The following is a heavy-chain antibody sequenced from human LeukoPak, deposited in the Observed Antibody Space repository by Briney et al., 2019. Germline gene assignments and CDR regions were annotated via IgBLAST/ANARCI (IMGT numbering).Heavy chain of an antibody. CDR3: ATNILVRDIINWFDP. V-gene: IGHV1-2*02. J-gene: IGHJ5*02. Sequence: ASVKVSCKASGYTFTGYFMHWVRQAPGQGLEWMGWINPNSGGTNYAQKFQDRVTMTRDTSISTAYMELSRLRSDDTAVYYCATNILVRDIINWFDPWGQGTLVTVSS. CDR1: GYTFTGYF. D-gene: IGHD3-10*01. CDR2: INPNSGGT.